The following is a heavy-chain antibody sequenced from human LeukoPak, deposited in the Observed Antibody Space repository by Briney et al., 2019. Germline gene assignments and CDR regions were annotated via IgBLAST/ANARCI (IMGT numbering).Heavy chain of an antibody. D-gene: IGHD1-26*01. Sequence: ASVKVSCKASGYTFTSYGISWVRQAPGQGLEWVGWISAHNGDTNYAQKFQGRVSMTTDTSTSTGYMELRSLTSDDAAVYYCARDIKRTVGATTASDYWGQGTLVTVSS. CDR3: ARDIKRTVGATTASDY. CDR2: ISAHNGDT. V-gene: IGHV1-18*01. J-gene: IGHJ4*02. CDR1: GYTFTSYG.